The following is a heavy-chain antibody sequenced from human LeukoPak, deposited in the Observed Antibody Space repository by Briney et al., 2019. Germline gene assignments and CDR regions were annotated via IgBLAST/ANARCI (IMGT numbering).Heavy chain of an antibody. D-gene: IGHD3-22*01. V-gene: IGHV3-23*01. CDR3: AKRAVGSSGYAYYFGY. Sequence: GGSLRLSCAASGFTFSSYAMSWVRQAPGKGLEWVSIISGSGGSTYYADSVKGRFTISRDNSKNTLYLQMNSLRAEDTAVYYCAKRAVGSSGYAYYFGYWGQGTLVTVSS. J-gene: IGHJ4*02. CDR2: ISGSGGST. CDR1: GFTFSSYA.